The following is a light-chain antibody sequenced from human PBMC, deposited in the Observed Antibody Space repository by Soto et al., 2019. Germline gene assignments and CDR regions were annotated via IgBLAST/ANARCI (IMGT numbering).Light chain of an antibody. CDR2: DAS. CDR3: QQSYSRMT. Sequence: DIQRTQSPSTLSGSVGDRVTITCRASQTISSWLAWYQQKPGKAPNLLIYDASNLETGVPSRFSGSGSGTESTLTIRSLQPEDFATDYCQQSYSRMTFGQGTKVEIK. CDR1: QTISSW. V-gene: IGKV1-5*01. J-gene: IGKJ1*01.